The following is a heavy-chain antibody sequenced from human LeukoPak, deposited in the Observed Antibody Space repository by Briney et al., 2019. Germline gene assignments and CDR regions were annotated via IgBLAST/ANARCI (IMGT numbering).Heavy chain of an antibody. CDR1: GFTFSSYA. V-gene: IGHV3-23*01. J-gene: IGHJ4*02. Sequence: GGSLRLSCAASGFTFSSYAMSWVRQAPGKGLGWVSAISGSGGSTYYADSVKGRFTISRDNSKNTLHLQMNSLRAEDTAVYYCAKDGGSSSADYWGQGTLVTVSS. CDR3: AKDGGSSSADY. D-gene: IGHD6-6*01. CDR2: ISGSGGST.